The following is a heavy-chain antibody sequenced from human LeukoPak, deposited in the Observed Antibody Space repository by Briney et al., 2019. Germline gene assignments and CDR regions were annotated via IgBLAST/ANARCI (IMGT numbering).Heavy chain of an antibody. J-gene: IGHJ4*02. D-gene: IGHD3-9*01. CDR1: GFTFGSYA. V-gene: IGHV3-53*01. CDR3: ARLYYVILTAIRN. CDR2: IYNDGGT. Sequence: GGSLRLSCAASGFTFGSYAMHWVRQAPGKGLEWVSIIYNDGGTYYADSVKGRFTISRDNSKNTLFLQMNSLRAEDTAVYFCARLYYVILTAIRNWGQGTLVTVSS.